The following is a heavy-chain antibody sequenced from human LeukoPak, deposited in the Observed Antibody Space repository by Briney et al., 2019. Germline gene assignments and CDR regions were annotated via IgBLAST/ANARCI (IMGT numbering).Heavy chain of an antibody. D-gene: IGHD7-27*01. CDR1: GFTFSSYA. V-gene: IGHV3-23*01. CDR2: ISVTGGTT. Sequence: PGGSLRLSCAASGFTFSSYAMNWVRQAPGKGLDWVSGISVTGGTTYYADSVKGRFTISRDNSKNTLYLQINSLRAEDTAVYYCAKDSSLGPFIDYWGQGTLVTVSS. CDR3: AKDSSLGPFIDY. J-gene: IGHJ4*02.